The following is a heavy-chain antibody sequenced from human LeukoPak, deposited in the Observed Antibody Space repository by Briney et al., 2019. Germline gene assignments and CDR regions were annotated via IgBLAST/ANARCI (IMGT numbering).Heavy chain of an antibody. CDR2: ISSSSSYI. D-gene: IGHD3-22*01. CDR3: ARVGYDSSGYYLDY. V-gene: IGHV3-21*01. CDR1: GLTFSSYS. J-gene: IGHJ4*02. Sequence: GGSLRLSCAASGLTFSSYSMNWVRQAPGKGLEWVSSISSSSSYIYYADSVKGRFTISRDNAKNSLYLQMNSLRAEDTAVYYCARVGYDSSGYYLDYWGQGTLVTVSS.